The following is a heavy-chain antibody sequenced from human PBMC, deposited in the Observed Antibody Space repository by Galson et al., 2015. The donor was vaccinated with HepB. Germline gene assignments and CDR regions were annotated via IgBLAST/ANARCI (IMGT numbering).Heavy chain of an antibody. J-gene: IGHJ4*02. CDR2: ISGSGGST. V-gene: IGHV3-23*01. CDR3: TKEIGYCSGGTCYRRENYFDF. Sequence: SLRLSCAASGFTFSSHAMSWVRQAPGKGLEWVSAISGSGGSTYYADSVKGRFTISRDNSKNTLDLQMNSLRAEDTAVYYCTKEIGYCSGGTCYRRENYFDFWGQGTLVTVSS. D-gene: IGHD2-15*01. CDR1: GFTFSSHA.